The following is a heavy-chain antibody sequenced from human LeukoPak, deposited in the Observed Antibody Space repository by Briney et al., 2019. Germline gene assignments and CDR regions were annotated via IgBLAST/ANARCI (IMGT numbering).Heavy chain of an antibody. CDR3: ARDFGYCSGGSCKRRNWFDP. CDR2: INPNSGGT. J-gene: IGHJ5*02. Sequence: GASVKVSCKASGYTFTGYYMHWVRQAPGQGLEWMGWINPNSGGTNYAQKFQGRVTMTRDTSISTAYMELSRLRSDDTAVYYCARDFGYCSGGSCKRRNWFDPWGQGTLVTVSS. V-gene: IGHV1-2*02. D-gene: IGHD2-15*01. CDR1: GYTFTGYY.